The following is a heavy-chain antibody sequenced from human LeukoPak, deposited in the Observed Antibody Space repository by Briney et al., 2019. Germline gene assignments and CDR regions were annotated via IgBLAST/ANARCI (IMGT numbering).Heavy chain of an antibody. CDR2: IRYDGSNK. D-gene: IGHD3-10*01. CDR3: AKDNYYGSGSYPTPYYLDY. Sequence: GGSLRLSRAASGFTFSSYGMHWVRQAPGKGLEWVAFIRYDGSNKYYADSVKGRFTISRDNSKNTLYLQMNSLRAEDTAVYYCAKDNYYGSGSYPTPYYLDYWGQGTLVTVSS. CDR1: GFTFSSYG. V-gene: IGHV3-30*02. J-gene: IGHJ4*02.